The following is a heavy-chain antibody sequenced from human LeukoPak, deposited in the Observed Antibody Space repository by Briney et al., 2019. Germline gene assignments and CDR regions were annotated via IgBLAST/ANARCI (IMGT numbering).Heavy chain of an antibody. CDR3: ARNLITMVRGVIISDAFDI. CDR2: TYYRSKWYN. J-gene: IGHJ3*02. D-gene: IGHD3-10*01. V-gene: IGHV6-1*01. CDR1: GDRVSSNSVA. Sequence: QTLSLTCAISGDRVSSNSVAWNWMRQSPSRGLEGLGRTYYRSKWYNDYAVAVKSRISINPDTSKNHVSVQLNCVTPDYTAWSYCARNLITMVRGVIISDAFDIWGQGTMVTVSS.